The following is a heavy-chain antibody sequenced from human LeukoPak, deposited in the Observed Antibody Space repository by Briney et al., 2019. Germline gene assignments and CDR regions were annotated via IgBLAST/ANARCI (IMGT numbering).Heavy chain of an antibody. CDR1: GFTFSSYA. V-gene: IGHV3-30*04. D-gene: IGHD6-19*01. CDR2: ISFDGRNR. CDR3: AKAAYPGIAVAGTDY. Sequence: GRSLRLSCAASGFTFSSYAMHWVRQAPGKGLEWVALISFDGRNRYYADSVKGRFTISRDNSENTLYLQMNSLRAEDTAVYYCAKAAYPGIAVAGTDYWGQGTLVTVSS. J-gene: IGHJ4*02.